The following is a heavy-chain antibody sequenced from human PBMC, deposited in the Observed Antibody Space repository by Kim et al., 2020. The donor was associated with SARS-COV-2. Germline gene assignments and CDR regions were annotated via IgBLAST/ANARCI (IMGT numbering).Heavy chain of an antibody. V-gene: IGHV1-69*04. Sequence: SVKVSCKASGGTFSSYAISWVRQAPGQGLEWMGRIIPILGMANYAQKFQGRVTITADKSTNTAYMELSSLRSEDTAVYYCAIPLMGSYLMDVWGQGTTVTVSS. CDR1: GGTFSSYA. D-gene: IGHD3-10*01. J-gene: IGHJ6*02. CDR3: AIPLMGSYLMDV. CDR2: IIPILGMA.